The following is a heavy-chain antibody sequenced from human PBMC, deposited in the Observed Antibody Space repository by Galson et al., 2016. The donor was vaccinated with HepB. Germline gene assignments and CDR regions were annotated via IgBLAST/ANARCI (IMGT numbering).Heavy chain of an antibody. Sequence: RLSCATSGYTFRNYWISWVRQAPGKGLEWVANINNDGVEKNYAGSVKGRFTISRDNAKNSLYLQMDSLRVEDTGFYYCARGEKGYSEGASWGQGTLVTVSS. J-gene: IGHJ5*02. CDR3: ARGEKGYSEGAS. CDR1: GYTFRNYW. CDR2: INNDGVEK. D-gene: IGHD3-22*01. V-gene: IGHV3-7*01.